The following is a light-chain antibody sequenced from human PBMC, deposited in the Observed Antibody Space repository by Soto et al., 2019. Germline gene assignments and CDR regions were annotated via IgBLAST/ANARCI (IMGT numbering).Light chain of an antibody. CDR2: GAS. V-gene: IGKV3-15*01. CDR1: QSVSSK. Sequence: MTQSPSTLSASVGDTVTVTCRASQSVSSKVAWYQQKPGRAPRLLIHGASTRATGIPARFSGSGSGTEFTLTISSLQSEDLAVYFCQQYHNWPPTFGQGTKVDIK. CDR3: QQYHNWPPT. J-gene: IGKJ1*01.